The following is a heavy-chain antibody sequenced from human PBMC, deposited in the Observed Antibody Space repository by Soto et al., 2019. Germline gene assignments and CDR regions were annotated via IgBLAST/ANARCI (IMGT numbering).Heavy chain of an antibody. J-gene: IGHJ6*02. Sequence: SVEVSCRASGYTFTGYYMHWVRQAPGQGLEWMGWINPNSGGTNYAQNFQGRVTMTRDTSISTAYMELSRLRSDDTAVYYCARDTSYCTNGVCYGYYYGMDVWGQGTTVTVSS. CDR2: INPNSGGT. D-gene: IGHD2-8*01. CDR3: ARDTSYCTNGVCYGYYYGMDV. CDR1: GYTFTGYY. V-gene: IGHV1-2*02.